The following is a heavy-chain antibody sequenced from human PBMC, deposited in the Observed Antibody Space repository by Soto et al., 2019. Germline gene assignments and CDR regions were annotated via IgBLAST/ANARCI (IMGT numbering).Heavy chain of an antibody. D-gene: IGHD3-10*01. CDR2: ISSSSSYI. CDR1: GFTFSSYS. CDR3: AREYGGYWSGSYIDY. Sequence: EVQLVESGGGLVKPGGSLRLSCAASGFTFSSYSMNWVRQAPGKGLEWVSSISSSSSYIYYADSVKGRFTISRDNAKNSLYLQMNRPRAEDTAVYYWAREYGGYWSGSYIDYWGQGTLVTVSS. V-gene: IGHV3-21*01. J-gene: IGHJ4*02.